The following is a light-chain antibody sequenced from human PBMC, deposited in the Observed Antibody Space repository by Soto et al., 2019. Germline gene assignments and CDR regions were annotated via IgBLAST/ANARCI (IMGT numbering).Light chain of an antibody. CDR1: SSNIGAGYD. CDR3: QSYDSSLSASV. J-gene: IGLJ3*02. Sequence: QLVLTQPPSVSGAPGQRVTISCTGSSSNIGAGYDVHWYQQVPGTAPKFLISGNNNRPSGVPDRFSGSKSGTSASLAITGLQAEDEADYYCQSYDSSLSASVFGGGTKLTVL. CDR2: GNN. V-gene: IGLV1-40*01.